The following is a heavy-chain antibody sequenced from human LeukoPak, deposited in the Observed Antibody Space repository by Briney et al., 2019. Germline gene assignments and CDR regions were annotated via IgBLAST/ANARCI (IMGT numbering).Heavy chain of an antibody. CDR2: INHSGST. Sequence: SETLSLTCAVCGGSFSGYYWSWIRQPPGKGLEWIGEINHSGSTNYNPSLKSRVTISVDTSKNQFSLKLSSVTAADTAVYYCARGGLTGYYYYYYYYMDVWGKGTTVTISS. D-gene: IGHD3-9*01. V-gene: IGHV4-34*01. CDR1: GGSFSGYY. J-gene: IGHJ6*03. CDR3: ARGGLTGYYYYYYYYMDV.